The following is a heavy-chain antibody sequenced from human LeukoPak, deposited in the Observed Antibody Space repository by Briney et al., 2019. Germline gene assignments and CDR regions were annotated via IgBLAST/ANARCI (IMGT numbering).Heavy chain of an antibody. CDR2: IGASGSST. J-gene: IGHJ3*02. Sequence: GGSLRLSCAASKFIFSEYAMDWVRQAQGKGLEWVAAIGASGSSTYYAASVEGRFTISRDNSKETLYLQMDSLRADDTAVYFCAKSPYYDSSGDAFEIWGQGTLATVSS. D-gene: IGHD3-22*01. CDR1: KFIFSEYA. CDR3: AKSPYYDSSGDAFEI. V-gene: IGHV3-23*01.